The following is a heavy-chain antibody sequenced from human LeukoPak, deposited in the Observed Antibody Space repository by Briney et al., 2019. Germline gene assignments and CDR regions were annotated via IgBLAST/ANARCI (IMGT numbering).Heavy chain of an antibody. CDR1: GGSISSYY. J-gene: IGHJ4*02. CDR2: IYYSGST. V-gene: IGHV4-59*01. Sequence: SETLSLTCTVSGGSISSYYWSWIRQPPGKGLEWIGYIYYSGSTNYNPSLKSRVTISIDTSKNHFSLRLTSVSAADTAIYYCARGYYYSDYWGQGNLVTVSS. D-gene: IGHD3-10*01. CDR3: ARGYYYSDY.